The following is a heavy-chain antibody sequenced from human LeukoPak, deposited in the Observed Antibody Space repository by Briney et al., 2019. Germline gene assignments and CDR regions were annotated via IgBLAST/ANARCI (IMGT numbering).Heavy chain of an antibody. CDR3: ARDLQSGTGYYMDY. D-gene: IGHD3/OR15-3a*01. J-gene: IGHJ4*02. Sequence: NPSESLSLTCTVSGGSISSYDWSWIRRPAGKGLEWIGRIYTSGSTNYNPSLKSRVTMSVDTSKNQFSLKLSSVTAADTAVYYCARDLQSGTGYYMDYWGQGTLVTVSS. CDR1: GGSISSYD. V-gene: IGHV4-4*07. CDR2: IYTSGST.